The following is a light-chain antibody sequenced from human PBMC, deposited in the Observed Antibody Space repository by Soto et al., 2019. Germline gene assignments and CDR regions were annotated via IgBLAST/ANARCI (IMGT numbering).Light chain of an antibody. CDR1: QSVSSY. V-gene: IGKV3-11*01. Sequence: EIVLTQSPATLSLSPGERATLSCRASQSVSSYLAWYQQKPGQAPRLLIYDASNRATGIPARFSGSGSGTESPLTISSLEPEDFALYYCQQPSNWPPSFGQGTKLEIK. J-gene: IGKJ2*01. CDR3: QQPSNWPPS. CDR2: DAS.